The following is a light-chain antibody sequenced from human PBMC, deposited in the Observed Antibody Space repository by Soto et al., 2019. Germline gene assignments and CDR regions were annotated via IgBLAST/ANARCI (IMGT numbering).Light chain of an antibody. J-gene: IGLJ1*01. V-gene: IGLV1-44*01. CDR3: AVWDDSLSGYV. CDR2: SNN. CDR1: SSNIGSNT. Sequence: QSVLTQPPSASGTPGQRVTISCSGCSSNIGSNTVNWFQHLPGTAPKLLVYSNNQRPSGVRDRFSGSKSGTSASLAISGLQSEDEADYYCAVWDDSLSGYVFGTGTKVTVL.